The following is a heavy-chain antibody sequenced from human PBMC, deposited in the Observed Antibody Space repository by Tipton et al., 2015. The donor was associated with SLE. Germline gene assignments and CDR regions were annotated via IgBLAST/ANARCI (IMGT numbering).Heavy chain of an antibody. CDR3: ARGGGIAAPAY. J-gene: IGHJ4*02. CDR2: IYYSGST. D-gene: IGHD6-6*01. CDR1: GGSISSGGYY. Sequence: LRLSCTVSGGSISSGGYYWSWIRQHPGKGLEWIGYIYYSGSTYYNPSLKSRVTISIDTSKNQFSLKLSSVTAADTAVYYCARGGGIAAPAYWGQGTLVTVSS. V-gene: IGHV4-31*03.